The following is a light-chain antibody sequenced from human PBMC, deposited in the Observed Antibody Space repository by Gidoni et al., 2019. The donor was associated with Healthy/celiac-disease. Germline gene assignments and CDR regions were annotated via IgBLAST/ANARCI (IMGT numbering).Light chain of an antibody. CDR1: QSVLYSSNNKNY. V-gene: IGKV4-1*01. J-gene: IGKJ3*01. CDR2: WAS. Sequence: DIVMTHSPDSLAVSLGERATINCKSSQSVLYSSNNKNYLAWYQQKPGQPPKLLIYWASTRESGVPDRFSGRGSGTDFTLTISSLQAEDVAVYYCQQYYSTPPTFGPGTKVDIK. CDR3: QQYYSTPPT.